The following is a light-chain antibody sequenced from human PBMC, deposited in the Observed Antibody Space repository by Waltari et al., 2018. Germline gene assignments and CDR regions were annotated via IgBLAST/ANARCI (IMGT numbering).Light chain of an antibody. CDR2: EVT. CDR1: NSDLGSYNL. Sequence: QSALTQPASVSGSPGQSITISCTGTNSDLGSYNLVSWYQQHPGRAPKLVIHEVTKRPSGISDRFPGSKSGNMASLTISGLQAEDEADYYCSSYASRTSFAIFGGGTKLTVL. V-gene: IGLV2-23*02. CDR3: SSYASRTSFAI. J-gene: IGLJ2*01.